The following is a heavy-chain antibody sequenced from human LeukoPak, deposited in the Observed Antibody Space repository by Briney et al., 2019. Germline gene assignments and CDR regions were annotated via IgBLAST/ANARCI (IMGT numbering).Heavy chain of an antibody. V-gene: IGHV1-2*02. CDR1: VYTSTVYY. Sequence: ASVRVSREASVYTSTVYYMHWGPQAPGQGLEWVGCINHNSGGTNYAQNLQGGVTMTRDTSISTAYMELSRLRSDETSVYYCASAEITMVRAKGHYYYYGMDVWGQGTTVTVSS. CDR2: INHNSGGT. CDR3: ASAEITMVRAKGHYYYYGMDV. J-gene: IGHJ6*02. D-gene: IGHD3-10*01.